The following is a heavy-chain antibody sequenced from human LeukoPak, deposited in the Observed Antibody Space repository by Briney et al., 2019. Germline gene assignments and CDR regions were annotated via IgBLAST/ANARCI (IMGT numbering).Heavy chain of an antibody. CDR1: GYTFTSYY. J-gene: IGHJ3*02. CDR2: INPSGGST. CDR3: AIGYCRGGSCDDEPGDAFDI. D-gene: IGHD2-15*01. Sequence: ASVTVSCKASGYTFTSYYMHWVRQAPGQGLEWMGIINPSGGSTTYAQKFQGRVTMTRDMSTSTVYMELSSLRSEDTAVYYCAIGYCRGGSCDDEPGDAFDIWGQGTMVAVSS. V-gene: IGHV1-46*01.